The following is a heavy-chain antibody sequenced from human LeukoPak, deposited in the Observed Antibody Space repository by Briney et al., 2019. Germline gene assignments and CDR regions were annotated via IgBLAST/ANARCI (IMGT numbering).Heavy chain of an antibody. CDR1: GYTFTSYG. V-gene: IGHV1-18*01. Sequence: ASVKVSCKASGYTFTSYGISWVRQAPGQGLEWMGWISAYNGNTNYAQKLQGRVTMTTDTSTSTAYMELRSLRSDDTAVYYCARGYCNSTSCLYYYYYMDVWGKGTTVTVSS. CDR2: ISAYNGNT. J-gene: IGHJ6*03. CDR3: ARGYCNSTSCLYYYYYMDV. D-gene: IGHD2-2*01.